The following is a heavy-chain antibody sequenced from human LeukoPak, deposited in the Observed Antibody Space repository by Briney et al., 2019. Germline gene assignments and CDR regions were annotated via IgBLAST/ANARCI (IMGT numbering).Heavy chain of an antibody. D-gene: IGHD3-10*01. CDR3: ARRPGSGSRHFDY. J-gene: IGHJ4*02. CDR1: GGSISTSSYY. V-gene: IGHV4-39*01. Sequence: SETLSLIFTVSGGSISTSSYYWSWIRQPPEKRLEWIGTIYYTGSTYYNPSLKSRVTISVDASKNQFSLKLSSVTAADTAVYYCARRPGSGSRHFDYWGQGTLVTVSS. CDR2: IYYTGST.